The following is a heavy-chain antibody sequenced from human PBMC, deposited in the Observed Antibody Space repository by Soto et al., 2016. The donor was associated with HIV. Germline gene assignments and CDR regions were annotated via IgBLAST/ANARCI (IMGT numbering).Heavy chain of an antibody. J-gene: IGHJ4*02. CDR3: AKATSGLYSSSRRHFDY. CDR1: GVVFDDFG. Sequence: EVQLVESGGDVVRPGGSLRLSCVVSGVVFDDFGMSWVRQVPGKGLEWVSTISGSGGSTYYADSVKGRFTISRDNSKNTLYLQMNSLRSEDTAVYYCAKATSGLYSSSRRHFDYWGQGTLVTVSS. D-gene: IGHD6-13*01. CDR2: ISGSGGST. V-gene: IGHV3-23*04.